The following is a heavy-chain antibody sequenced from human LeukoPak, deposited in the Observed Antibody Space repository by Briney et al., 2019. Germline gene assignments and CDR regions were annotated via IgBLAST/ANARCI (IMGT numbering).Heavy chain of an antibody. J-gene: IGHJ6*02. Sequence: PGRSLRLSCAASGFTFSSYGMHWVRQAPGKGLEWVAVISYDGSNKYYADSVKGRFTISRDNSKNTLYLRMNSLRAEDTAVYYCAKDIVVVTAPLGYYGMDVWGQGTTVTVSS. D-gene: IGHD2-21*02. CDR3: AKDIVVVTAPLGYYGMDV. CDR2: ISYDGSNK. V-gene: IGHV3-30*18. CDR1: GFTFSSYG.